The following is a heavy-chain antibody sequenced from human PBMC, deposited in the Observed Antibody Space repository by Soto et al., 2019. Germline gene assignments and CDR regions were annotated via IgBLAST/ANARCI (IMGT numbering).Heavy chain of an antibody. D-gene: IGHD5-12*01. V-gene: IGHV4-39*01. CDR1: GGSVSSSSYY. Sequence: AETLSLTCTVSGGSVSSSSYYWGWIRQPPGKGLEWIGTIYYTGSTSYSPSLKSRVTISVDTSKTQFSLNLKSVTAADTAVYYCAGRRAGGYPFDYWGQGTRVTVS. J-gene: IGHJ4*02. CDR2: IYYTGST. CDR3: AGRRAGGYPFDY.